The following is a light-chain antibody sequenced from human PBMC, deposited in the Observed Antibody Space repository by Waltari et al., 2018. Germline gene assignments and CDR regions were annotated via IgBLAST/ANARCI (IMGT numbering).Light chain of an antibody. CDR1: SSDARGQHL. J-gene: IGLJ1*01. Sequence: QSALTQPASVSGSPGQSLPISCTGTSSDARGQHLVYWYQQHPGKAPTLMIYEVSNRPSGVSNRFSGSKSGNTASLTISGLQAEDEADYYCSSYTGSSTPYVFGSGTKVTVL. V-gene: IGLV2-14*01. CDR3: SSYTGSSTPYV. CDR2: EVS.